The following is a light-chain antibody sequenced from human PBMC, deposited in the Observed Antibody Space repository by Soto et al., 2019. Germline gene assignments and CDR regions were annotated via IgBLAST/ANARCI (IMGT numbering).Light chain of an antibody. V-gene: IGKV3-11*01. CDR2: AAS. Sequence: EDVLTMSPATLSFTQEERSTLSCMASQSVGSSLAWYQQKLGQAPRLLIYAASDRATGIPGRFSGSGSGTDFTLIISSLEPEDFAVYYCQQYGSSRIRFGQGTRPEI. J-gene: IGKJ5*01. CDR3: QQYGSSRIR. CDR1: QSVGSS.